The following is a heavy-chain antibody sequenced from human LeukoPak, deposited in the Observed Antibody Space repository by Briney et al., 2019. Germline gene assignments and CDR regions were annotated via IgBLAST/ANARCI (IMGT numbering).Heavy chain of an antibody. J-gene: IGHJ6*02. CDR1: GFTFSDYY. Sequence: GGSLRLSCAASGFTFSDYYMSWIRQAPGKGLEWVSYISSSGSTIYYADSVKGRFTISRDNAKNSLYLQMNSLRAEDTAVYYCAFGFHVEYYYGMDVWGQGTTVTVSS. CDR2: ISSSGSTI. V-gene: IGHV3-11*01. CDR3: AFGFHVEYYYGMDV. D-gene: IGHD3-16*01.